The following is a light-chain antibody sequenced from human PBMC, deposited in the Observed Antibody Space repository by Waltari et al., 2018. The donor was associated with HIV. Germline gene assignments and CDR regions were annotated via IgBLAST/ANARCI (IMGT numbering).Light chain of an antibody. CDR2: DDD. V-gene: IGLV3-21*04. CDR1: NIGNRD. CDR3: QVWDSGSDHV. J-gene: IGLJ1*01. Sequence: SYVLTQPPSISVAPGTTAKITCGGNNIGNRDVHWYQQKPGQAPILVIFDDDHRPSGSPERFSGSNAENTATLTINRVEVGDEADYYCQVWDSGSDHVFGSGTTVTVL.